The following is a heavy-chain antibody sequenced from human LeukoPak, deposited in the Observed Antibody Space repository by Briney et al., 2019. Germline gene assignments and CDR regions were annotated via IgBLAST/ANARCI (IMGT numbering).Heavy chain of an antibody. Sequence: ASVKVSCKASGYTFTGYYMHWVRQAPGQGLEWMGWINPNSGGTNYAQKFQGRVTMTRDTSISTAYMELSRLRSDDTAVYYCARDLIQYVVVMPSDAFDIWGQGTMVTVSS. V-gene: IGHV1-2*02. D-gene: IGHD3-22*01. CDR3: ARDLIQYVVVMPSDAFDI. J-gene: IGHJ3*02. CDR2: INPNSGGT. CDR1: GYTFTGYY.